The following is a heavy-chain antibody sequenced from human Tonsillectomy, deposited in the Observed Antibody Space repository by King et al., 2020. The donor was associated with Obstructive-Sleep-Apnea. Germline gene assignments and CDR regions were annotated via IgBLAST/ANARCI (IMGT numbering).Heavy chain of an antibody. CDR3: ARDKGDSSSCYNYYYGMDV. CDR2: IYSGGST. CDR1: GFTVSSNY. J-gene: IGHJ6*02. V-gene: IGHV3-66*01. Sequence: VQLVESGGGLVQPGGSLRLSCAASGFTVSSNYMSWVRQAPGKGLEWVSVIYSGGSTYYADSVKGRFTISRDNSKNTLYLQMNSLRAEDTAVYYCARDKGDSSSCYNYYYGMDVWGQGTTVTVSS. D-gene: IGHD6-13*01.